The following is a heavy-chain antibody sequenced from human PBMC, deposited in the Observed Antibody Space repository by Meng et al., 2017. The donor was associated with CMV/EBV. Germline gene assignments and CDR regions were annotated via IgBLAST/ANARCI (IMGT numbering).Heavy chain of an antibody. V-gene: IGHV4-59*12. Sequence: SETLSLTCTVSGGSISSYYWSWIRQPPGKGLEWIGYVYYSGTTKYNPSLKSRVTISVDTSKNQFPLKLSSVTAADTAVYYCARELTYYDFWSGYLRNQTGKNWFDPWGQGTLVTVSS. J-gene: IGHJ5*02. D-gene: IGHD3-3*01. CDR1: GGSISSYY. CDR3: ARELTYYDFWSGYLRNQTGKNWFDP. CDR2: VYYSGTT.